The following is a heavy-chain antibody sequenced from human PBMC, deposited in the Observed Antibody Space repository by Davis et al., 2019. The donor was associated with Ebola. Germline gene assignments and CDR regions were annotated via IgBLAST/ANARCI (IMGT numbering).Heavy chain of an antibody. J-gene: IGHJ6*04. CDR3: ARGAYDILTGRYGMDV. CDR1: ACPISSSNW. CDR2: IYHSGST. D-gene: IGHD3-9*01. V-gene: IGHV4-4*02. Sequence: MPSETLSLTCAVSACPISSSNWWSCVRHPPRKGLEWIGEIYHSGSTNYNPSLKSRVTISVDKSKNQFSLKLSSVTAADTAVYYCARGAYDILTGRYGMDVWGKGTTVTVSS.